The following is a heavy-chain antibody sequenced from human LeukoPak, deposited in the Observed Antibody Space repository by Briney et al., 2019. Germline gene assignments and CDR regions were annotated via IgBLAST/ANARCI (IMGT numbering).Heavy chain of an antibody. V-gene: IGHV1-24*01. CDR2: FDPEDGET. D-gene: IGHD1-26*01. Sequence: ASVKVSCKVSGYTLTELSMHWVRQAPGKGLEWMGGFDPEDGETIYAQKFQGRVTMTEDTSTDTAYMELSSLRSEDTAVYYCATRPPYSGSYLGFDHWGQGTLVTVSS. J-gene: IGHJ5*02. CDR3: ATRPPYSGSYLGFDH. CDR1: GYTLTELS.